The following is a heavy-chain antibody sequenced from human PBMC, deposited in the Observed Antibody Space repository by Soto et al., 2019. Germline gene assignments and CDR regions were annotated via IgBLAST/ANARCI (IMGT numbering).Heavy chain of an antibody. D-gene: IGHD6-19*01. V-gene: IGHV1-2*04. Sequence: ASVKVSCKAPGYTFTGYYIHWVRQAPGQGLEWMGWINPNSGGTNYAQKFQGWVTMTRDTSISTAYMELGRLIFDDTAVYYCVRARYSSGWDYWGQGTQVTSPQ. CDR2: INPNSGGT. CDR3: VRARYSSGWDY. J-gene: IGHJ4*02. CDR1: GYTFTGYY.